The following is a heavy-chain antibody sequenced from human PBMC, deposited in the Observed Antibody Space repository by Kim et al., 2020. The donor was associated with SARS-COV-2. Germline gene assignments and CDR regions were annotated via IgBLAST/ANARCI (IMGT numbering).Heavy chain of an antibody. CDR1: GFSFTTYD. J-gene: IGHJ5*02. D-gene: IGHD6-13*01. Sequence: VKVSCKASGFSFTTYDINWVRQATGQGLEWMGWMNPNSGDSGYAQKFQGRVTMTRDTSISTAFMELSSLTSEDTAVYYCARDRASSSKGWFDPWGQGT. V-gene: IGHV1-8*02. CDR3: ARDRASSSKGWFDP. CDR2: MNPNSGDS.